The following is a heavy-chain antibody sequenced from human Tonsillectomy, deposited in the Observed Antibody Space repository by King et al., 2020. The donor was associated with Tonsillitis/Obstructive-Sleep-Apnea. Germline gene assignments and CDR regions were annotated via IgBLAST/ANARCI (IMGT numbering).Heavy chain of an antibody. CDR2: IYYSGST. V-gene: IGHV4-39*01. CDR3: ACAGVVVRGHYYYDMDV. CDR1: GGSISSSSYY. D-gene: IGHD2-21*01. J-gene: IGHJ6*03. Sequence: QLQESGPGLVKPSETLSLTCTVSGGSISSSSYYWGWIRQPPGKGLEWIGSIYYSGSTHYNPSLKRRVTISVDTSKNQFSLKLSSVTAADTAVYSCACAGVVVRGHYYYDMDVWGKGTTVTVSS.